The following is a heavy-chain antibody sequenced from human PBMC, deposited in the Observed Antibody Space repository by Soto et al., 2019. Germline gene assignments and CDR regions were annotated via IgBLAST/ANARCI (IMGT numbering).Heavy chain of an antibody. CDR3: ASEDSSGYYYPEGLLWY. CDR1: GFTFSSYA. Sequence: QVQLVESGGGVVQPGRSLRLSCAASGFTFSSYAMHWVSQAPGKGLEWVAVISYDGSNKYYADSVKGRFTISRDNSKNTLYLQMNSLRAEDTAVYYCASEDSSGYYYPEGLLWYWGQGTLVTVSS. V-gene: IGHV3-30-3*01. J-gene: IGHJ4*02. CDR2: ISYDGSNK. D-gene: IGHD3-22*01.